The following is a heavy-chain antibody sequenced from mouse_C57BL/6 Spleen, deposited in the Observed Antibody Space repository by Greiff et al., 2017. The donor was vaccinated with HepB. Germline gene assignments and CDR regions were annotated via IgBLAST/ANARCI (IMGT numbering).Heavy chain of an antibody. V-gene: IGHV1-85*01. CDR3: ARDGSGDY. Sequence: QVTLKVSGPELVKPGASVKLSCKASGYTFTSYDINWVKQRPGQGLEWIGWIYPRDGSTKYNEKFKGKATLTVDTSSSTAYMELHSLTSEDSAVCFCARDGSGDYWGQGTTLTVSS. CDR1: GYTFTSYD. D-gene: IGHD2-3*01. J-gene: IGHJ2*01. CDR2: IYPRDGST.